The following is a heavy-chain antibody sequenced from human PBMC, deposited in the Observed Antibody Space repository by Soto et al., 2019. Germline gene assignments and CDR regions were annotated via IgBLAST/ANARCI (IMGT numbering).Heavy chain of an antibody. J-gene: IGHJ6*02. V-gene: IGHV1-69*13. D-gene: IGHD3-3*01. CDR3: ARDNPTIFGVVIRGPDYYYYGMDV. CDR2: IIPIFGTA. CDR1: GGTFSSYA. Sequence: SVMVSCKASGGTFSSYAISWVRQAPGQGLEWMGGIIPIFGTANYAQKFQGRVTITADESTSTAYMELSSLRSEDTAVYYCARDNPTIFGVVIRGPDYYYYGMDVWGQGTTVTVSS.